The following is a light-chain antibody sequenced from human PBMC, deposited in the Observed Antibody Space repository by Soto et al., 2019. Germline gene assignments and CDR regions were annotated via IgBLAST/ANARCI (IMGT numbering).Light chain of an antibody. CDR3: QQYNNWPPLT. Sequence: EIVMTQSPATLSVSPGERATLSCTASQSVSSNLAWYQQKPGQAPRLLIYGASTRATGIPARLSGSGSGKEVTLTISGLQSEEFAVYYCQQYNNWPPLTFGGGTNVEIK. V-gene: IGKV3-15*01. CDR2: GAS. J-gene: IGKJ4*01. CDR1: QSVSSN.